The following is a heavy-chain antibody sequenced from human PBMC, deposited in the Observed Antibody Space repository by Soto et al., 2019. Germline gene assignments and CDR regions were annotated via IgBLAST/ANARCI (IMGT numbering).Heavy chain of an antibody. D-gene: IGHD2-2*01. CDR2: ISPYSLET. V-gene: IGHV1-18*04. CDR3: ARAISTSRYNWFDH. J-gene: IGHJ5*02. Sequence: QVQLVQSGGEVKTPGASLKVSCKASGYTFTNYGITWVRQSPGQGLEWLGWISPYSLETDYAQKFQGRVNMTTDTSTTTTYMELRSLTSDDTAVYYCARAISTSRYNWFDHWGQGSLVTVSS. CDR1: GYTFTNYG.